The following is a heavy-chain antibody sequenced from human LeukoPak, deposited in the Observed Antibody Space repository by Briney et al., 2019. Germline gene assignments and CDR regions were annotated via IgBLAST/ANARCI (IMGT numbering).Heavy chain of an antibody. CDR1: GFTFSSYG. V-gene: IGHV3-30*18. J-gene: IGHJ5*02. CDR3: AKGGWDGSYGSHWFDP. D-gene: IGHD1-26*01. Sequence: GGSLSLSCAAYGFTFSSYGMHWVRQAPGKGLEWVAVISYDGSNKYYADSVKGRFTISRDNSKNTLYLQMNSLRAEDTAVYYCAKGGWDGSYGSHWFDPWGQGTLVTVSS. CDR2: ISYDGSNK.